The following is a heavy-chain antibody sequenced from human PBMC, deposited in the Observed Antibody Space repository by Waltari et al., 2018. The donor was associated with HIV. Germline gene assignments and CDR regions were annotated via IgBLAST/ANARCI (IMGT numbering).Heavy chain of an antibody. V-gene: IGHV4-59*01. D-gene: IGHD3-16*01. CDR3: ASAYRLATRYYYFDY. Sequence: QVQLQESGPGLVKPSETLSLTCTVSGGSISSYYWSWIRQPPGKGLEWIGYIYYSGSTNYNPSLKSRVTISVDTSKNQFSLKLSSVTAADTAVYYCASAYRLATRYYYFDYWGQGTLVTVSS. CDR2: IYYSGST. J-gene: IGHJ4*02. CDR1: GGSISSYY.